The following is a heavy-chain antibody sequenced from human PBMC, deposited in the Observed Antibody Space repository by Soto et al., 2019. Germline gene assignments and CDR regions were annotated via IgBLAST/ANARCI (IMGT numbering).Heavy chain of an antibody. CDR2: MNPNSGNT. Sequence: QVQLVQSGAEVKKPGASVKVSCKASGYTFTSYDINWVRQATGQGLEWMGWMNPNSGNTGYAQKFQGRVTMTRNTSISTAYMELRSLRSEDTAVYYCARGITIFGVVIMWGWFDPWGQGTLVTVSS. CDR1: GYTFTSYD. D-gene: IGHD3-3*01. CDR3: ARGITIFGVVIMWGWFDP. J-gene: IGHJ5*02. V-gene: IGHV1-8*01.